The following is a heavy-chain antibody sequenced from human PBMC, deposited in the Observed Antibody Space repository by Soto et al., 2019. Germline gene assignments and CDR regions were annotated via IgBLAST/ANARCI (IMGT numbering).Heavy chain of an antibody. CDR1: GYTFTSYG. J-gene: IGHJ5*02. Sequence: ASVKVSCKASGYTFTSYGISWVRQAPGQGLEWMGWISAYNGNTNYAQKLQGRVTMTTDTSTSTAYMELRSLRSDDTAVYYCARWVGYCSSTSCYAGILQGFDPWGQGTLVTVSS. D-gene: IGHD2-2*01. CDR2: ISAYNGNT. CDR3: ARWVGYCSSTSCYAGILQGFDP. V-gene: IGHV1-18*01.